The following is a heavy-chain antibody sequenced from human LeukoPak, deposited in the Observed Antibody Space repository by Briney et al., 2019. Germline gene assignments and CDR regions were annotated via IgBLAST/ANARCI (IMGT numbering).Heavy chain of an antibody. V-gene: IGHV1-8*02. Sequence: GASVKVSCKASGYTFTSYGISWVRQAPGQRLEWMGWMNPNSGNTGYAQKFQGRVTMTRNTSISTAYMELSSLRSEDTAVYYCARANDLHYYGSGSYSDAFDIWGQGTMVTVSS. CDR2: MNPNSGNT. CDR3: ARANDLHYYGSGSYSDAFDI. J-gene: IGHJ3*02. D-gene: IGHD3-10*01. CDR1: GYTFTSYG.